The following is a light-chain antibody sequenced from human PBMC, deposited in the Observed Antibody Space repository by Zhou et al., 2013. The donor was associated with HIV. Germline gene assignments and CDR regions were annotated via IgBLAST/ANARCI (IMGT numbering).Light chain of an antibody. CDR2: SAS. Sequence: DIQMTQAPSSLSASVGDRVTISCRASQDIRNDLGWYQQKPGKAPKRLIYSASTLQSGVPSRFSGRGSGTDFTLTISSLQPEDFATYYCQQLNSYLLTFGGGTKVEIK. V-gene: IGKV1-17*01. CDR1: QDIRND. J-gene: IGKJ4*01. CDR3: QQLNSYLLT.